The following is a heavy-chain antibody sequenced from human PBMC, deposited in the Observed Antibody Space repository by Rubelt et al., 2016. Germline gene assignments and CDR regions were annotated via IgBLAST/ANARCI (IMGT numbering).Heavy chain of an antibody. Sequence: QVQLVQSGAEVKKPGASVKVSCKASGYTFTNYDINWVRQATGQGLEWMGWMNPNSGNTGYAQKFQGRVTMTRNTSISTAYMDLSSLRSEDTAVYYCARVPIGDCSSTSCDNSGLDVWGQGTTVTVSS. CDR3: ARVPIGDCSSTSCDNSGLDV. V-gene: IGHV1-8*01. D-gene: IGHD2-2*02. CDR2: MNPNSGNT. CDR1: GYTFTNYD. J-gene: IGHJ6*02.